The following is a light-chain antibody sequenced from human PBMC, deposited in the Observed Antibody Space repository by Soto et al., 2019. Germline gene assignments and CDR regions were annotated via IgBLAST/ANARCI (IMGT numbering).Light chain of an antibody. V-gene: IGLV2-11*01. CDR1: SSDVGGYNY. Sequence: QSALTQPRSVSGSPGQSVTISCTGTSSDVGGYNYVSWYQQYPGKGPKLIIYDVTKRPSGVPDRFSGSKSGSTASLTISGLRAEDEADYYCCPYAGSYVFGTGTKVTVL. J-gene: IGLJ1*01. CDR2: DVT. CDR3: CPYAGSYV.